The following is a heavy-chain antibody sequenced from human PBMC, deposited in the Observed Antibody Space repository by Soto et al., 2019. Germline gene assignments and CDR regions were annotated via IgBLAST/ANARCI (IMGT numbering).Heavy chain of an antibody. CDR2: ISAYNGNT. V-gene: IGHV1-18*01. CDR1: GYTFTSYG. Sequence: ASVNVSCKASGYTFTSYGISWVRQAPGQGLEWMGWISAYNGNTNYAQKLQGRVTTTTDTSTSTAYMELRSLRAYDTAVYDCARDTDDSSGYYYAFDIWGQGTMVTVSS. J-gene: IGHJ3*02. CDR3: ARDTDDSSGYYYAFDI. D-gene: IGHD3-22*01.